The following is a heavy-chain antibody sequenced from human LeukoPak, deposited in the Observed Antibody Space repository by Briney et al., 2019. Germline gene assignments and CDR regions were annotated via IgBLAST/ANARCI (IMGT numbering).Heavy chain of an antibody. CDR2: INHSGST. D-gene: IGHD2-2*01. Sequence: SETLSLTCAVYGGSFSGYYWSWIRQPPGKGLEWIGEINHSGSTNYNPSLKSRVTISVDTSKYQFSLKLSSVTAADTAVYYCARASKWVPAAHNWFDPWGQGILVTVSS. V-gene: IGHV4-34*01. J-gene: IGHJ5*02. CDR1: GGSFSGYY. CDR3: ARASKWVPAAHNWFDP.